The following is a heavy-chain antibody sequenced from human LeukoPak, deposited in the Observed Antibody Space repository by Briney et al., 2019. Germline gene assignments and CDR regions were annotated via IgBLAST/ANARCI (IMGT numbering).Heavy chain of an antibody. J-gene: IGHJ4*02. CDR1: AFTFSSYG. V-gene: IGHV3-30*18. Sequence: GGSLRLSCATSAFTFSSYGMHWVRQAPGKGLEWVALISYDGSDKDYAKSVKGRFTISRDNSKNTLYLQMNSLRAEDTAVYYCAKDMSGGDCPDYWGQGTLVTVSS. D-gene: IGHD2-21*02. CDR3: AKDMSGGDCPDY. CDR2: ISYDGSDK.